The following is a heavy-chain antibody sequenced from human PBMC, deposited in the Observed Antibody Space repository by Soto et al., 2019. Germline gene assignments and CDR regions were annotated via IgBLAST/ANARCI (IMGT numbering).Heavy chain of an antibody. CDR1: GFTLSGYG. V-gene: IGHV3-33*01. J-gene: IGHJ6*02. D-gene: IGHD3-10*01. CDR3: ARDRDYSGVDV. Sequence: QVQLVESGGGVVQPGRSLRLSCAASGFTLSGYGMHWVRQAPGKGLEWVAVLWHDGVNQNYADSVKGRFAISRDNSKNTLSLQMNSLGAEDTAVYYCARDRDYSGVDVWGQGTTVTVSS. CDR2: LWHDGVNQ.